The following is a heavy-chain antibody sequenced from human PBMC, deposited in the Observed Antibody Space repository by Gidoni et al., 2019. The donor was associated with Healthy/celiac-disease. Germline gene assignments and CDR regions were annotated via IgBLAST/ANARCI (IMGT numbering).Heavy chain of an antibody. D-gene: IGHD3-3*01. V-gene: IGHV2-5*02. CDR2: IYCDDDK. CDR3: AHSQALSPLYDFWSGYYNYYYYGMDV. CDR1: GFSLSTSGVG. J-gene: IGHJ6*02. Sequence: QITLKESGPTLVKPTQTLTLTCTFSGFSLSTSGVGVGWIRQPAGKALEWLALIYCDDDKRYSPSLKSMLTITKDTSKNQLVLTMTNMDPVDTATYYCAHSQALSPLYDFWSGYYNYYYYGMDVWGQGTTVTVSS.